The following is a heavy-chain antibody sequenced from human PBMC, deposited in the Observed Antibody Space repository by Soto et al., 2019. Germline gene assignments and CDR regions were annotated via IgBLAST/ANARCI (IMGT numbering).Heavy chain of an antibody. V-gene: IGHV4-31*03. J-gene: IGHJ4*02. Sequence: QVQLQESGPGLVKPSQTLSLTCTVSGGSIRGGDYDWSWIRKHPGKGLEWIGYIFYSGNSFYNPSLKSGVTISVDTSKNQFSLQLSSVTAADTAIYYCARLSSLYYNSDYGGYYFDYWGQGTLVSVSS. CDR1: GGSIRGGDYD. D-gene: IGHD3-10*01. CDR3: ARLSSLYYNSDYGGYYFDY. CDR2: IFYSGNS.